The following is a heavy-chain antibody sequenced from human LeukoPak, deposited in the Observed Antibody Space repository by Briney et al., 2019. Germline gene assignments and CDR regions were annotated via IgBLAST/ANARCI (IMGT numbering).Heavy chain of an antibody. J-gene: IGHJ4*02. V-gene: IGHV1-18*01. D-gene: IGHD2-2*01. CDR3: AKVHCISTNCNHIWTYFDY. CDR1: GYTFTSHG. CDR2: ITVNNGYT. Sequence: ASVKVSCKAAGYTFTSHGFIWLRQAPGQGLEWMGWITVNNGYTKYAQELQSRVTMTTDTSTSTAYKELRSLRSDDTAVYYCAKVHCISTNCNHIWTYFDYWGQGTLVTVSS.